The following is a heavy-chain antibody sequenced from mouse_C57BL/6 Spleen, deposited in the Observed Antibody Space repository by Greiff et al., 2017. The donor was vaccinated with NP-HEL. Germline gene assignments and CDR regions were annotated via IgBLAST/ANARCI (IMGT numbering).Heavy chain of an antibody. J-gene: IGHJ2*01. Sequence: QVQLQQPGAELVKPGASVKLSSKASGYTFTSYWMHWVKQRPGQGLEWIGMIHPNSGSTNYNKKFKSKATLTVDKSSSTAYMQLSSLTSEDSAVYYCAREGTTVVALDYWGQGTTLTVSS. V-gene: IGHV1-64*01. CDR1: GYTFTSYW. D-gene: IGHD1-1*01. CDR3: AREGTTVVALDY. CDR2: IHPNSGST.